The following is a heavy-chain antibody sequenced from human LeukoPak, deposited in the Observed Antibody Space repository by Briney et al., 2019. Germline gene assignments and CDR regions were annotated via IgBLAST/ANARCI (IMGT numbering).Heavy chain of an antibody. Sequence: ASVKVSCKASGGTFSSYAISWVRQAPGQRLEWMGRIIPILGIANYAQKFQGRVTITADKSTSTAYMELSSLRSEDTAVYYCARGATMVRGVITGGYNWFDPWGQGTLVTVSS. CDR2: IIPILGIA. J-gene: IGHJ5*02. V-gene: IGHV1-69*04. CDR1: GGTFSSYA. CDR3: ARGATMVRGVITGGYNWFDP. D-gene: IGHD3-10*01.